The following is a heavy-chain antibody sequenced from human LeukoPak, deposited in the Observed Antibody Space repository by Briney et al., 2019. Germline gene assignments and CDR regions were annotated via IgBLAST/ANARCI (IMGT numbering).Heavy chain of an antibody. V-gene: IGHV3-7*01. CDR2: INEDGSDK. J-gene: IGHJ4*02. Sequence: GGSLRLSCAGSGFTFSDYWMTWVRQTPGKGLEWVANINEDGSDKYYVDSVKGRFTISRDNAKNSLFLQMSSLRAEDTAVYYCARDLGEVAFDNWGQGTLVTVSS. CDR1: GFTFSDYW. CDR3: ARDLGEVAFDN. D-gene: IGHD1-26*01.